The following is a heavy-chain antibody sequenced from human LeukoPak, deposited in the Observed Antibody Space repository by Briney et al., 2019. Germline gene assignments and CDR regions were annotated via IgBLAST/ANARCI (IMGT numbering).Heavy chain of an antibody. J-gene: IGHJ4*02. V-gene: IGHV4-34*01. CDR1: GGSFTGYH. CDR3: ARDPTTVVTLPYYFDF. CDR2: INHRGHP. D-gene: IGHD4-23*01. Sequence: PSETLSLTCAVYGGSFTGYHWNWIRQSPQRGLEWIGEINHRGHPHYNPSLESRLTISVDTSNNQFSLTLRSVTAADTDVYYCARDPTTVVTLPYYFDFWGQGTPVTVSS.